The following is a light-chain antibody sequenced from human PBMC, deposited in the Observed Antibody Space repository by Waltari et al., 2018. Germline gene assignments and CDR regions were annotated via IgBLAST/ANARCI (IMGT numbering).Light chain of an antibody. CDR3: SSYTTSSSLVV. J-gene: IGLJ2*01. Sequence: QSALTQPASVSGSPGQSSTISCTGTSSDVGGYKYVSWYQQHPGKAPKLIIYEVSNRPSGVSNRFSGSKSGNTASLTISGLQAEDEADYYCSSYTTSSSLVVFGGGTKLTVL. CDR2: EVS. CDR1: SSDVGGYKY. V-gene: IGLV2-14*01.